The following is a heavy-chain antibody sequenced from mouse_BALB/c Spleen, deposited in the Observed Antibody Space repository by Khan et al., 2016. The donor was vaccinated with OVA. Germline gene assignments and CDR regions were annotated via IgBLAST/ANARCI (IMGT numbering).Heavy chain of an antibody. J-gene: IGHJ4*01. Sequence: QIQLVQSGPEVKKPGETVKISCKASGHTFTKFGMNWVKQAPGKGLKLMGWINTYTGEPTYADDFNGRFAFSLETSASTAYLQINNLKNEDTATYFGARPPYFSYVLDNWGQGTSVTVSS. CDR3: ARPPYFSYVLDN. CDR2: INTYTGEP. CDR1: GHTFTKFG. V-gene: IGHV9-3-1*01.